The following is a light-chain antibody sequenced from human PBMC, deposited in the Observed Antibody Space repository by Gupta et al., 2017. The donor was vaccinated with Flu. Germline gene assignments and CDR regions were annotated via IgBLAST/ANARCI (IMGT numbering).Light chain of an antibody. CDR2: NSS. Sequence: DIQLTQSPSSLSAAVGDRFTITSRASQNIDESLNWYQQRPGQIPVHLIFNSSTLERALPSRSRGRGPGTDFTLSISKLQPADFAPYHCQQTYVAPFTFGHGTRL. J-gene: IGKJ5*01. CDR3: QQTYVAPFT. CDR1: QNIDES. V-gene: IGKV1-39*01.